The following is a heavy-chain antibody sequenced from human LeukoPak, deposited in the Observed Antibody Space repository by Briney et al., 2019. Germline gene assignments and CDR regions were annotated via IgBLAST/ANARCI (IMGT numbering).Heavy chain of an antibody. J-gene: IGHJ1*01. CDR3: ARDHAGIVLPAAVGAH. Sequence: PGGSLRLSCVASGFTLRDYSMTWVRQAPGKGLEWVSSIRGGSDFIYHADSVKGRFTVSRDNAKNSLYLQMNSLRAEDTAVYYCARDHAGIVLPAAVGAHWGQGTLVTVSS. CDR2: IRGGSDFI. D-gene: IGHD2-2*01. CDR1: GFTLRDYS. V-gene: IGHV3-21*01.